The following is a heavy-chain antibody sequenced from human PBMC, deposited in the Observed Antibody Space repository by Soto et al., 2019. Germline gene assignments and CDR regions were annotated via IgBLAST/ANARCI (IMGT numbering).Heavy chain of an antibody. CDR2: IYRGGST. CDR1: GCSFRNVSF. D-gene: IGHD2-15*01. V-gene: IGHV4-38-2*01. Sequence: SETLSLTCAVSGCSFRNVSFQVWRRQPPKKRPECIGTIYRGGSTAYNPTLKSRITISVDTSKNQFSLNRNSVTATDTYVYYCARALYCSGGSCSPLRGMDVWGLGTTVTVSS. CDR3: ARALYCSGGSCSPLRGMDV. J-gene: IGHJ6*02.